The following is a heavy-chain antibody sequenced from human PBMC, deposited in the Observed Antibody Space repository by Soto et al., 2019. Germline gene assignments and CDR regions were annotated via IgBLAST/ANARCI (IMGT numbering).Heavy chain of an antibody. V-gene: IGHV4-4*02. CDR3: ARNRGYSQGD. Sequence: QVQLQESGPGLVKPSGTLSLTCTVSGDSINGNYWSWVRQPPGKGPEWIGEIYDSGTTYYNPSLHSRATISLDKSKNQFSLNLNSVTAADTAVYYCARNRGYSQGDWGPGTLVTVSS. CDR2: IYDSGTT. CDR1: GDSINGNY. J-gene: IGHJ4*02. D-gene: IGHD5-18*01.